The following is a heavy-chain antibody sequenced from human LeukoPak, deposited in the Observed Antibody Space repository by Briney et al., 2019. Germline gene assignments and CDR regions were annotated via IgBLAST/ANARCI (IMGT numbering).Heavy chain of an antibody. J-gene: IGHJ3*02. D-gene: IGHD3-22*01. CDR3: ARDQGNGDYYDSSGYSARGTLGAFDI. CDR1: GDSFTSYY. Sequence: ASVKVSCKASGDSFTSYYMHWVRQAPGQGLEWMGIINPSGGSTSYAQKFQGRVTMTRDMSTSTVYMELSNLRSEDTAVYYCARDQGNGDYYDSSGYSARGTLGAFDIWGQGTMVTVSS. CDR2: INPSGGST. V-gene: IGHV1-46*01.